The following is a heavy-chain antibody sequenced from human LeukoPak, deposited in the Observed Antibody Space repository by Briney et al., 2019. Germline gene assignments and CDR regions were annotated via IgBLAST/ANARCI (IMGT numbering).Heavy chain of an antibody. CDR1: GFSLSTSGVG. CDR3: AHRRDSNHQLVY. J-gene: IGHJ4*02. Sequence: ESGPTLVNPTQTLTLTCTFSGFSLSTSGVGVGWFSQPPGKALEWLALIYWDDDKRYSPSLKSRLTITKDTSKNQVVLTMTNMDPVDTATYYCAHRRDSNHQLVYWGQGTLVTVSS. V-gene: IGHV2-5*02. CDR2: IYWDDDK. D-gene: IGHD3/OR15-3a*01.